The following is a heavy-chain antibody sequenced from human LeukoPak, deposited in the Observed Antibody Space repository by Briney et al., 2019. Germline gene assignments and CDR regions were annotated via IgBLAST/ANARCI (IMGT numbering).Heavy chain of an antibody. Sequence: SETLSLTCTVSGGSISSSTYYWGWIRQPPGKGLEWIGNLYYSGSTYCNPSLKSRVTISVDTSKNQFSLKLSSVTAADTAVYYCARQAISGYDPPPFDSWGQGTLVTVSS. CDR1: GGSISSSTYY. CDR3: ARQAISGYDPPPFDS. J-gene: IGHJ4*02. V-gene: IGHV4-39*01. D-gene: IGHD5-12*01. CDR2: LYYSGST.